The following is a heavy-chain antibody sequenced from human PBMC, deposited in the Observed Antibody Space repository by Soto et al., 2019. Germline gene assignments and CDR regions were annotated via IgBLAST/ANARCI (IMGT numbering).Heavy chain of an antibody. CDR2: INHSGST. D-gene: IGHD2-15*01. Sequence: SETLSLTCAVYGGSFSGYYWSWIRQPPGKGLEWIGEINHSGSTYYNPSLKSRVTISVDTSKNQFSLKLSSVTAADTAVYYCARHTLVVVAATLSSWFDPWGQGTLVTVSA. J-gene: IGHJ5*02. CDR3: ARHTLVVVAATLSSWFDP. V-gene: IGHV4-34*01. CDR1: GGSFSGYY.